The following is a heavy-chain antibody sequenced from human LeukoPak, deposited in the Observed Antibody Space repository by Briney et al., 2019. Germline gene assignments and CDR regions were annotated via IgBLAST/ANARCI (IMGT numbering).Heavy chain of an antibody. CDR2: INPNSGGT. J-gene: IGHJ5*02. Sequence: ASVKVSCKASGYTFTGYYMHWVRQAPGQGLEWMGWINPNSGGTNYAQKFQGRGTMTRDTSISTAYMELSRLRSDDTAVYYCAREHSKRTPGSSSSSWFDPWGQGTLVTVSS. D-gene: IGHD6-6*01. V-gene: IGHV1-2*02. CDR1: GYTFTGYY. CDR3: AREHSKRTPGSSSSSWFDP.